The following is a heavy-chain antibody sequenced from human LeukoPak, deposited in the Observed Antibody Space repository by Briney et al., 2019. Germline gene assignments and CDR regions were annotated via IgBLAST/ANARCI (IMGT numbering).Heavy chain of an antibody. J-gene: IGHJ3*02. V-gene: IGHV4-59*01. CDR3: ARGLVLATDDAFDI. CDR2: VYDNDIS. CDR1: GASIRSYF. D-gene: IGHD5-12*01. Sequence: SETLSLTCSVSGASIRSYFWSWIQQSPGKGLEWIGYVYDNDISNFNPSLESRVTILVDRSKSQFSLKLRSVTAADTAVYYCARGLVLATDDAFDIWGPGTMVTVSS.